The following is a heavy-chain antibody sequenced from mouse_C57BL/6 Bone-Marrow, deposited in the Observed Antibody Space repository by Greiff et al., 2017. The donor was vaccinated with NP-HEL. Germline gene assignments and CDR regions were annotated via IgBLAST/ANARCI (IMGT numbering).Heavy chain of an antibody. V-gene: IGHV5-12*01. CDR3: ASVYYYGSPAWFAY. J-gene: IGHJ3*01. D-gene: IGHD1-1*01. CDR1: GFTFSDYY. CDR2: ISNGGGST. Sequence: DVKLVESGGGLVQPGGSLKLSCAASGFTFSDYYMYWVRQTPEKRLEWVAYISNGGGSTYYPDTVKGRFTISRDNAKNTLYLQMSRLKSEDTAMYYCASVYYYGSPAWFAYWGQGTLVTVSA.